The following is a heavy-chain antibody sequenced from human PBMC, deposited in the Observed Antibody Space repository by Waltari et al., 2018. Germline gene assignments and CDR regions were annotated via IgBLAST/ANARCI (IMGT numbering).Heavy chain of an antibody. CDR2: IIPILGIA. Sequence: QVQLVQSGAEVKKPGSSVKVSCKASGGTFSSYASSWVRQAPGQGLEWMGGIIPILGIANYAQKFQGRVTITADESTSTAYMELSSLRSEDTAVYYCARDGRTAAASDYFDYWGQGTLVTVSS. J-gene: IGHJ4*02. D-gene: IGHD6-13*01. CDR1: GGTFSSYA. V-gene: IGHV1-69*04. CDR3: ARDGRTAAASDYFDY.